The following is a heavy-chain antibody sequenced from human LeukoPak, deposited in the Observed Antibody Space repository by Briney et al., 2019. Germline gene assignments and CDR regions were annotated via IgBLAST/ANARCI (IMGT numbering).Heavy chain of an antibody. CDR1: GGSFSGYY. J-gene: IGHJ4*02. V-gene: IGHV4-34*01. CDR3: ARSYSSSWYVGY. CDR2: INHSGST. D-gene: IGHD6-13*01. Sequence: ETLSLTCAVYGGSFSGYYWSWIRQPPGKGLEWIGEINHSGSTNYNPSLKSRVTISVDTSKNQFSLKLSSVTAADTAVYYCARSYSSSWYVGYWGQGTLVTVSS.